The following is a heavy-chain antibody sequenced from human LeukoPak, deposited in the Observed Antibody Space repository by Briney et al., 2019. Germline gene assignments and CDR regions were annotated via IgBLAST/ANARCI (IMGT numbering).Heavy chain of an antibody. CDR1: SFTVRSNS. CDR2: ISGSGAST. CDR3: AKDHPHGDY. Sequence: PGGSLRLSCAAASFTVRSNSMSCVRQDPGGWLEWVSAISGSGASTYYADSVKGRFTISRDNSTNTLYLQMTRLRAEDTALYYCAKDHPHGDYWGQGTLVTVSS. D-gene: IGHD5-24*01. V-gene: IGHV3-23*01. J-gene: IGHJ4*02.